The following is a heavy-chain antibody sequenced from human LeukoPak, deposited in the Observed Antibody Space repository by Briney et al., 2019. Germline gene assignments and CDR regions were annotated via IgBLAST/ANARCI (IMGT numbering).Heavy chain of an antibody. J-gene: IGHJ6*03. CDR3: ARGGCSGSDCYASDYYYMDV. D-gene: IGHD2-21*02. Sequence: PGGSLRLSCAASRFTFSSYSMNWVRQAPGKGLEWVSSISGSGGSTYYADSVKGRFTISRDNSKNTLSLQMDNLRAEDTALYYCARGGCSGSDCYASDYYYMDVWGKGTTVTVSS. CDR2: ISGSGGST. V-gene: IGHV3-23*01. CDR1: RFTFSSYS.